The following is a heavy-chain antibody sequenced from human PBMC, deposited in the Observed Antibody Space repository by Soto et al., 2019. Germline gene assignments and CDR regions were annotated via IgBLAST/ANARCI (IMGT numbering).Heavy chain of an antibody. J-gene: IGHJ4*01. D-gene: IGHD2-8*01. CDR3: ARAFCTNGVCYYFFDY. CDR2: IYYDGSNR. Sequence: QVQLVESGGGVVQPGGSLRLSCAASGFTFGTYAMHWVRQAPGKGLEWVAVIYYDGSNRYYGDAVKGRFTISRDNSKSTLYLRMSSLRAEDTAVYYFARAFCTNGVCYYFFDYWGHGTLVTVSS. CDR1: GFTFGTYA. V-gene: IGHV3-33*01.